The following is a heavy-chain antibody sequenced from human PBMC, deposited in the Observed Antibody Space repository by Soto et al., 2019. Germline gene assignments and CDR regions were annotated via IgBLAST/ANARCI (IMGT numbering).Heavy chain of an antibody. CDR2: ISSSGSTI. V-gene: IGHV3-11*01. CDR3: ARDPVAGTDYYYYGMDV. CDR1: GFTFSDYY. D-gene: IGHD6-19*01. Sequence: GGSLRLSCAASGFTFSDYYMSWIRQAPGKGLEWVSYISSSGSTIYYADSVKGRFTISRDNAKNSLYLQMNSLRAEDTAVYYCARDPVAGTDYYYYGMDVWGQGTTVTVSS. J-gene: IGHJ6*02.